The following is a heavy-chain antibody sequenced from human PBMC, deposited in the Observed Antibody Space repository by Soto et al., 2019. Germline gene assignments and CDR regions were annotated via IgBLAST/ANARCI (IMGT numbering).Heavy chain of an antibody. D-gene: IGHD3-16*01. CDR3: AKAPHMTTFGMDV. V-gene: IGHV3-43*01. CDR2: ISWDGGST. Sequence: GGSLRLSCAASGFTFDDYTMHWVRQAPGKVLEWVSLISWDGGSTYYADSVKGRFTISRDNSKNSLYLQMNSLRTEDTALYYCAKAPHMTTFGMDVWGQGTTVTVSS. CDR1: GFTFDDYT. J-gene: IGHJ6*02.